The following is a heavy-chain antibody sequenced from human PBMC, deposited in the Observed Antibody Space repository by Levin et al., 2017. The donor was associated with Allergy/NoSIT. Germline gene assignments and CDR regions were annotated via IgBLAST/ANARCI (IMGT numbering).Heavy chain of an antibody. Sequence: PSETLSLTCAVSGGSISSNHWWSWVRQPPGKGLEWIGEIYHPGTTNYNPSLKSRVAISVDKSKNQFSLKVNSVTAADTAVYHCARILDDCSGGPCYSGNWYFDLWGRGTLVTVSS. CDR1: GGSISSNHW. CDR2: IYHPGTT. D-gene: IGHD2-15*01. V-gene: IGHV4-4*02. J-gene: IGHJ2*01. CDR3: ARILDDCSGGPCYSGNWYFDL.